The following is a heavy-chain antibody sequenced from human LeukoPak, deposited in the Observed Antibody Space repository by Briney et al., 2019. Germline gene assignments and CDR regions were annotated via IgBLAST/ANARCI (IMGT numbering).Heavy chain of an antibody. CDR3: ARDYWWNYDY. CDR1: GFTFSESW. Sequence: GGSLRLSCVVSGFTFSESWMSWVRQAPGKGLGWVASLNLDGSDKYYVDSVKGRFTISRDNSKNTIYLQMDSLRAEDTAIYYCARDYWWNYDYWGQGTLVTVSS. V-gene: IGHV3-7*01. D-gene: IGHD1-7*01. CDR2: LNLDGSDK. J-gene: IGHJ4*02.